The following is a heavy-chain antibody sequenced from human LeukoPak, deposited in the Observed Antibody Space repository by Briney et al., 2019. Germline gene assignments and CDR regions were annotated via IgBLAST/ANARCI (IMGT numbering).Heavy chain of an antibody. CDR2: ISAYNGNT. CDR1: GYTFTSYG. Sequence: ASVKASCKASGYTFTSYGISWVRLAPGQGLEWMGWISAYNGNTNYAQKLQGRVTMTTDTSTSTAYMELRSLRSDDTAVYYCARDLRSSTSCYTAGYWGQGTLVTVSS. J-gene: IGHJ4*02. CDR3: ARDLRSSTSCYTAGY. D-gene: IGHD2-2*02. V-gene: IGHV1-18*01.